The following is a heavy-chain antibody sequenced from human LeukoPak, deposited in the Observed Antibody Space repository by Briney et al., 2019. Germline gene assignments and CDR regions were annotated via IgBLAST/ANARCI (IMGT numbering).Heavy chain of an antibody. CDR3: ARGHSSWYSRGFDY. Sequence: SQTLSLTCAISGDSVSSNSAAWNWIRQSPSRGLEWLGRTYYRSKWYSDYAVSVKSRITINPDTSKNQFSLQLNSVTPEDTAVYYCARGHSSWYSRGFDYWGQGTLVTVSS. CDR1: GDSVSSNSAA. CDR2: TYYRSKWYS. V-gene: IGHV6-1*01. J-gene: IGHJ4*02. D-gene: IGHD6-13*01.